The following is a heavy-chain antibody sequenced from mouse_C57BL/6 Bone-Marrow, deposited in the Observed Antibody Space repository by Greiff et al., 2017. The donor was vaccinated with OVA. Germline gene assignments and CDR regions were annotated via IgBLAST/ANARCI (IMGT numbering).Heavy chain of an antibody. CDR2: IYPGNSDT. CDR3: TRRYYYGSPVYFDY. D-gene: IGHD1-1*01. Sequence: VQLQQSGTVLARPGASVKMSCKTSGYTFTSYWMHWVKQRPGQGLEWIGAIYPGNSDTSYNQKFKGKAKLTAVTSASTAYMELSSLTNEDSAVYYCTRRYYYGSPVYFDYWGQGTTLTVSS. J-gene: IGHJ2*01. CDR1: GYTFTSYW. V-gene: IGHV1-5*01.